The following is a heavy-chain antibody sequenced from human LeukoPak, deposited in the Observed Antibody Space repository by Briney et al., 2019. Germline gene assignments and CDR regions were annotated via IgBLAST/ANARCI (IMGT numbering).Heavy chain of an antibody. CDR3: ARCLRKWFDP. V-gene: IGHV4-39*07. J-gene: IGHJ5*02. CDR1: GGSISSSSYY. CDR2: INHSGST. Sequence: SETLSLTCTVSGGSISSSSYYWSWIRQPPGKGLEWIGEINHSGSTNYNPSLKSRVTISVDTSKNQFSLKLSSVTAADTAVYYCARCLRKWFDPWGQGTLVTVSS.